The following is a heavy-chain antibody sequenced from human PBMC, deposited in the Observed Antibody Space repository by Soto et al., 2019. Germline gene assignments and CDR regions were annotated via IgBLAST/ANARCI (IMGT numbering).Heavy chain of an antibody. D-gene: IGHD2-2*01. V-gene: IGHV1-24*01. Sequence: ASVKVSCKVSGYTLTELSMHWVRQAPGKGLEWMGGFDPEDAETIYAQKFQGRVTMTEDTSTDTAYMELSSLRSEDTAVYYCATGGGYCSSTSCLGKYYYYYGMDVWGQGTTVTVSS. CDR2: FDPEDAET. J-gene: IGHJ6*02. CDR3: ATGGGYCSSTSCLGKYYYYYGMDV. CDR1: GYTLTELS.